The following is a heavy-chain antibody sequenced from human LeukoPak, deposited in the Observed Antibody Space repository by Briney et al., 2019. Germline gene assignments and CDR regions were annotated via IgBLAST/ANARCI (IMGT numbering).Heavy chain of an antibody. CDR2: ISGSGGST. D-gene: IGHD5-24*01. V-gene: IGHV3-23*01. Sequence: QTGGSLRLSCAASGFTFSSYAMSWVRQAPGKGLEWVSAISGSGGSTYYADSVKGRFTISRDNSKNTLYLQMNSLRAEDTAVYYCAKVSFIIWRWLQFVDAFDIWGQGTMVTVSS. CDR1: GFTFSSYA. J-gene: IGHJ3*02. CDR3: AKVSFIIWRWLQFVDAFDI.